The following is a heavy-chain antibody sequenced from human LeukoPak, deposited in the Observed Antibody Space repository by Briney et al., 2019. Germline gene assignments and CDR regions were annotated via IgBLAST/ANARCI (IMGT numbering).Heavy chain of an antibody. J-gene: IGHJ4*02. Sequence: PGGSLRLSCAASGFTVSSNYMSWVRQAPGKGLEWVSVIYSGGSTYYADSVKGRFTISRDNSKNTLYLQMNSLRAEDTAVYYCARAGSYEDYYDSSGYYYAGWGQGTLVTASS. CDR1: GFTVSSNY. V-gene: IGHV3-53*01. D-gene: IGHD3-22*01. CDR2: IYSGGST. CDR3: ARAGSYEDYYDSSGYYYAG.